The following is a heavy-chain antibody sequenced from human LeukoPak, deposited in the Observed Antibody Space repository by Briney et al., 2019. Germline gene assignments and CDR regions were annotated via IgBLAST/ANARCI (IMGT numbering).Heavy chain of an antibody. J-gene: IGHJ3*02. D-gene: IGHD1-1*01. CDR3: AKSRTGTTNAFDI. Sequence: GGSLRLSCAASGFTFSDYYMSWIRQAPGKGLEWVAVISYDGSNKYYADSVKGRFTISRDNSKNTLYLQMNSLRAEDTAVYYCAKSRTGTTNAFDIWGQGTMVTVPS. CDR1: GFTFSDYY. V-gene: IGHV3-30*18. CDR2: ISYDGSNK.